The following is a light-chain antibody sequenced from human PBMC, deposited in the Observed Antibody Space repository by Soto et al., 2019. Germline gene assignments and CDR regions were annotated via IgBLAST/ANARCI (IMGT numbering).Light chain of an antibody. J-gene: IGKJ3*01. V-gene: IGKV2-28*01. CDR1: QSLLRSDGYNY. Sequence: DIVMTQSPLSLPVTPGEPASISCRSSQSLLRSDGYNYLDWYLQKPGQSPQLPIYLGSTRAPGVPDRFSCSGSGTDFPLKISRLAAEDIGVYYCMHALQISPIFTFGPGTKVDLK. CDR3: MHALQISPIFT. CDR2: LGS.